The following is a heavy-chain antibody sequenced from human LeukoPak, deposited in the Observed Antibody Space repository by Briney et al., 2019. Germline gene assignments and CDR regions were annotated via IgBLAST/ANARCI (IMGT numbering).Heavy chain of an antibody. J-gene: IGHJ4*02. D-gene: IGHD2-2*02. CDR3: AKSPLYCSSTSCYMPFDY. V-gene: IGHV3-23*01. CDR1: GFTFSSYA. Sequence: PGGSLRLSCAASGFTFSSYAMSWVRQAPGEGLEWVSAISGSGGSTYYADSVKGRFTISRDNSKNTLYLQMNSLRAEDTAVYYCAKSPLYCSSTSCYMPFDYWGRGTLVTVSS. CDR2: ISGSGGST.